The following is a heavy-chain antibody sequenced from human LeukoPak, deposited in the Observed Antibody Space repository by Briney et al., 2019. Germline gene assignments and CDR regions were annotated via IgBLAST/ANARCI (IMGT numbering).Heavy chain of an antibody. V-gene: IGHV3-23*01. CDR1: GFTFTTYA. Sequence: GGSLRLSCTASGFTFTTYAMSWVRQAPGKGLEWVSGISGSDGSTNYADSVKGRFTISRENSKNTLYLQMNSLRAEDTAVYYCAKGGGTYFDWFRDYYYYYYMDVWGKGTTVAVSS. CDR2: ISGSDGST. CDR3: AKGGGTYFDWFRDYYYYYYMDV. J-gene: IGHJ6*03. D-gene: IGHD3-9*01.